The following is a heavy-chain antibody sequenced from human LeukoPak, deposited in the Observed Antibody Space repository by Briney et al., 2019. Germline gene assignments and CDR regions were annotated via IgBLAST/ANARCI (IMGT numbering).Heavy chain of an antibody. Sequence: GESLKISCKGSGYSFTSYWIGWVRQMPGKGLEWMGIIYPGDSDTRYSPSFQGQVTISADKSISTAYLQWSSLNASDTAMYYCARLFPSGQLAFFDAFDIWGQGTMVTVSS. V-gene: IGHV5-51*01. CDR1: GYSFTSYW. CDR3: ARLFPSGQLAFFDAFDI. D-gene: IGHD6-13*01. J-gene: IGHJ3*02. CDR2: IYPGDSDT.